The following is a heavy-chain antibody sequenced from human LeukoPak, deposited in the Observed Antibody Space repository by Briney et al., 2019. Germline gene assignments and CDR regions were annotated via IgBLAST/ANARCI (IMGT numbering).Heavy chain of an antibody. D-gene: IGHD1-26*01. J-gene: IGHJ4*02. V-gene: IGHV4-39*07. CDR2: INHSGST. CDR1: GGSISSSSYY. Sequence: PSETLSLTCTASGGSISSSSYYWGWIRQPPGKGLEWIGEINHSGSTNYNPSLKSRVTISVDTSKNQFSLKLSSVTAADTAVYYCARIRGGSYYHFDYWGQGTLVTVSS. CDR3: ARIRGGSYYHFDY.